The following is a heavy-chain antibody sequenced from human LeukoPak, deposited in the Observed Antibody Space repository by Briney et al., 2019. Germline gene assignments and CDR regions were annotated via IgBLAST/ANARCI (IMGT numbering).Heavy chain of an antibody. J-gene: IGHJ4*02. Sequence: SETLSLTCTVSGGSISSSSYYWGWIRQPPGRGLEWIGYIYYSGSTNYNPSLKSRVTISVDTSKNQFSLKLSSVTAADTAVYYCARWTTVTTPPYYFDYWGQGTLVTVSS. CDR3: ARWTTVTTPPYYFDY. CDR2: IYYSGST. CDR1: GGSISSSSYY. V-gene: IGHV4-61*05. D-gene: IGHD4-17*01.